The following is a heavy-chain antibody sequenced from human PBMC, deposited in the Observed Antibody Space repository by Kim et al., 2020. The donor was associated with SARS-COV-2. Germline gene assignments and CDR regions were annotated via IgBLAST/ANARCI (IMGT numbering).Heavy chain of an antibody. D-gene: IGHD5-18*01. Sequence: SETLSLTCTVSGGSISSSSYYWGWIRQPPGKGLEWIGSIYYSGSTYYNPSLKSRVTISVDTSKNQFSLKLSSVPAADTAVYYCARHPFSSAIQLWLRKHGHYDYYGMDVWGQGTTVTVSS. CDR1: GGSISSSSYY. J-gene: IGHJ6*02. CDR2: IYYSGST. V-gene: IGHV4-39*01. CDR3: ARHPFSSAIQLWLRKHGHYDYYGMDV.